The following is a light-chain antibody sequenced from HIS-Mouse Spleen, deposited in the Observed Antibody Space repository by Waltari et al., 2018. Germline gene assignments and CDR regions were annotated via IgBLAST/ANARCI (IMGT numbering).Light chain of an antibody. CDR3: CSYAGSSTWV. CDR2: EGS. CDR1: SSDCGSYNL. Sequence: QYALTQPASVSGSPGQSITISRTGTSSDCGSYNLVSWYQQHPGKAPKLMIYEGSKRPSGVSNRFSGSKSGNTASLTISGLQAEDEADYYCCSYAGSSTWVFGGGTKLTVL. V-gene: IGLV2-23*01. J-gene: IGLJ3*02.